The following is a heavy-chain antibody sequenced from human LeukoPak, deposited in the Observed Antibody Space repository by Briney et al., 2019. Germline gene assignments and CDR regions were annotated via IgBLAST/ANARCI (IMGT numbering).Heavy chain of an antibody. Sequence: GGSLRLSCAASGFTFSNAWMSWVRQAPGKGLEWVGRIKSKTDGGTADYAAPVQGRFTISRDDSKNTLYLQMNSLKTEDTAVYSCTTAPDYYYILTGYPVFDFWAQGTMVTVS. D-gene: IGHD3-9*01. J-gene: IGHJ3*01. CDR1: GFTFSNAW. CDR3: TTAPDYYYILTGYPVFDF. V-gene: IGHV3-15*01. CDR2: IKSKTDGGTA.